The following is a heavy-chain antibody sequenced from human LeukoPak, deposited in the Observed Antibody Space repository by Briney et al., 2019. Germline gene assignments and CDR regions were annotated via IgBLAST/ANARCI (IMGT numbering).Heavy chain of an antibody. J-gene: IGHJ4*02. D-gene: IGHD3-22*01. CDR3: ARAYDSSGYYLFDY. CDR1: GFTFSSYW. CDR2: IKQDGSEK. Sequence: HPGGSLRLSCAASGFTFSSYWMSWVRQAPGKGLEWVANIKQDGSEKYYVDSVKGRFTISRDNAKNSLYLQMNSLRAEDTAVYYCARAYDSSGYYLFDYWGQGTLVNVSS. V-gene: IGHV3-7*04.